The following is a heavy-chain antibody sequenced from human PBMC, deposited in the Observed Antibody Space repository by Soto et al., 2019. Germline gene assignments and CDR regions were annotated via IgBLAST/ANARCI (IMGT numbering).Heavy chain of an antibody. CDR2: FSLSGTT. J-gene: IGHJ4*02. V-gene: IGHV4-4*07. Sequence: ETLSLTCTVSGASITGSSYWSWIRQPAGKGLEWIGRFSLSGTTNYNPSLRSRVTMSADVSKNQFSLRLTSVTAADTALYHCARGMTPPGAPAWYYFDSWGQGTLVTVSS. CDR3: ARGMTPPGAPAWYYFDS. D-gene: IGHD2-8*02. CDR1: GASITGSSY.